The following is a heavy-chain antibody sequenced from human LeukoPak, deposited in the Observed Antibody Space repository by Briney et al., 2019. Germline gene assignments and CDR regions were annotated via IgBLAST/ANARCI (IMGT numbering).Heavy chain of an antibody. D-gene: IGHD4-11*01. CDR1: GFTYSHYG. CDR3: AKDAQRGFDYSNSLEY. J-gene: IGHJ4*02. V-gene: IGHV3-33*06. CDR2: IWSDATEK. Sequence: GRSLRLSCAASGFTYSHYGMHWVRQAPGKGLEWVAVIWSDATEKYYGDAMKGRFTISRDNSRNTLYLQMNSLRVEDTAVYYCAKDAQRGFDYSNSLEYWGQGTLVTVSS.